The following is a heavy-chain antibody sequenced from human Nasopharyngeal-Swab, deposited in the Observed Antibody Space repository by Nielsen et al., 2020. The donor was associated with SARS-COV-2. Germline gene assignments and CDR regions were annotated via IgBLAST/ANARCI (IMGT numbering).Heavy chain of an antibody. CDR3: AREVVVVPAALNYYYYMDV. CDR2: INHSGST. D-gene: IGHD2-2*01. CDR1: GGSFSGYY. J-gene: IGHJ6*03. V-gene: IGHV4-34*01. Sequence: LSCAVYGGSFSGYYWSWIRQPPGKGLEWIGEINHSGSTNYNPSLKSRVTISVDTSKNQFSLKLSSVTAADTAVYYCAREVVVVPAALNYYYYMDVWGKGTTVTVSS.